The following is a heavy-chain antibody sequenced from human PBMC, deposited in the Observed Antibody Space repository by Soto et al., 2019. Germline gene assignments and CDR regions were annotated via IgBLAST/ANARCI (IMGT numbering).Heavy chain of an antibody. D-gene: IGHD4-4*01. J-gene: IGHJ5*02. V-gene: IGHV4-28*01. CDR3: ATYTKSHVWFDP. Sequence: QVQLQESGPGLVKPSDTLSLTCAVSGYSISSNNWWGWIRQPPGKGLEWIGYIHYSGSTYYSPSLKSRVTMSVDTSKNQFSLKLSSVTAVDTAVYYCATYTKSHVWFDPWGQGTLVTVSS. CDR2: IHYSGST. CDR1: GYSISSNNW.